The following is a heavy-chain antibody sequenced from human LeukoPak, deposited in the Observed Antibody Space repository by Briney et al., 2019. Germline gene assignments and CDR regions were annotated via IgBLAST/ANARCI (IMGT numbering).Heavy chain of an antibody. CDR1: GGSISTSNYY. CDR2: IFYSGRT. D-gene: IGHD3-10*01. V-gene: IGHV4-39*07. Sequence: SETLSLTCTVPGGSISTSNYYWGWIRQPPGKGLEWIGNIFYSGRTYYSPSLKSRVTISLDTSKNQFSLKLSSVTAADTAVYYCARDAVYYYGSGSYSLRWDYWGQGTLVTVSS. CDR3: ARDAVYYYGSGSYSLRWDY. J-gene: IGHJ4*02.